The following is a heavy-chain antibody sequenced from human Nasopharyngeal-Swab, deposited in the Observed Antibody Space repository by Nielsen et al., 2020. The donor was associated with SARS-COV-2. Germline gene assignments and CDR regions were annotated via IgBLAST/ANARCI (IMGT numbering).Heavy chain of an antibody. CDR3: AKGWVSSSPPSFDY. Sequence: GGSLRLSCAASGFTFSSYAMSWVRQAPGKGLEWVSVIYSCGSSTYYADSVKGRFTISRDNSKNTLYLQMNSLRAEDTAVYYCAKGWVSSSPPSFDYWGQGTLVTVSS. CDR2: IYSCGSST. D-gene: IGHD6-6*01. CDR1: GFTFSSYA. V-gene: IGHV3-23*03. J-gene: IGHJ4*02.